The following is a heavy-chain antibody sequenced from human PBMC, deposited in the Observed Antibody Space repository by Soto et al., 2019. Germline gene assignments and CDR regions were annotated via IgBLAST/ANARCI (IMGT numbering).Heavy chain of an antibody. CDR1: GYTFTSYG. Sequence: QVQLVQSGAEVKKPGASVKVSCKASGYTFTSYGISWVRQAPGQGLEWMGWISAYNGNTNYAQKLQGRVTMTTDTSTSTAYMELRSLRSSDTAVYYCARAGGYCSSTSCYMNWFDPWGQGTLVTVSS. V-gene: IGHV1-18*04. CDR3: ARAGGYCSSTSCYMNWFDP. D-gene: IGHD2-2*02. J-gene: IGHJ5*02. CDR2: ISAYNGNT.